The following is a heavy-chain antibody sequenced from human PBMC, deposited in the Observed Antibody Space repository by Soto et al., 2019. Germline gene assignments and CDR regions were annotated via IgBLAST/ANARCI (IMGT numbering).Heavy chain of an antibody. Sequence: QVQLQESGPGLVKPSQTLSLTCTVSGGSISSNNYYWSWIRQPPGKGLEWIGYIYYSGSTYYNPSLKSRVTISVDTSKNQFPLRLSSVTAADTAVYYCARVIEEDPPTTVTTGYYFDYWGQGTLVTVSS. CDR3: ARVIEEDPPTTVTTGYYFDY. D-gene: IGHD4-17*01. CDR2: IYYSGST. V-gene: IGHV4-30-4*01. J-gene: IGHJ4*02. CDR1: GGSISSNNYY.